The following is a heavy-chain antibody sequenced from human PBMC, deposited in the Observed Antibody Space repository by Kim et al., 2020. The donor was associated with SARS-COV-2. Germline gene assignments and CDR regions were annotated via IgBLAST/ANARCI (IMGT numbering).Heavy chain of an antibody. CDR2: ISWDGGST. V-gene: IGHV3-43*01. J-gene: IGHJ4*02. D-gene: IGHD3-10*01. CDR3: AKDMGGSGSYYLDY. CDR1: GFTFDDYT. Sequence: GGSLRLSCAASGFTFDDYTMHWVRQAPGKGLEWVSLISWDGGSTYYADSVKGRFTISRDNSKNSLYLQMNSLRTEDTALYYCAKDMGGSGSYYLDYWGQGTLVTVSS.